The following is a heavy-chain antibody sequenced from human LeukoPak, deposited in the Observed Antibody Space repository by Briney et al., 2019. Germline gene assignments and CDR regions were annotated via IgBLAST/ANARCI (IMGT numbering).Heavy chain of an antibody. J-gene: IGHJ3*02. V-gene: IGHV1-69*05. CDR2: IIPIFGTA. D-gene: IGHD1-26*01. Sequence: SVKVSCKASGGTFSSYAISWVRQAPGQGLEWMGGIIPIFGTANYAQKFQGRVTITTDESTSTACMELSSLRAEDTAVYYCAKNNLVGATVEAFDIWGQGTMVTVSS. CDR3: AKNNLVGATVEAFDI. CDR1: GGTFSSYA.